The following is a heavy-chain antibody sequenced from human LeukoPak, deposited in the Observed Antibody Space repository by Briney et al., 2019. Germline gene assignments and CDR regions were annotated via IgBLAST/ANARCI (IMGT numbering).Heavy chain of an antibody. CDR3: ARDMSSVVVPAQPIDY. Sequence: PGGSLRLSCAASGFTFSSYSMNWVRQAPGKGLEWVSSISSSSSYIYYADSVKGRFTISRDNAKNTLYLQMNSLRAEDTAVYYCARDMSSVVVPAQPIDYWGQGTLVTVSS. J-gene: IGHJ4*02. CDR1: GFTFSSYS. V-gene: IGHV3-21*01. D-gene: IGHD2-2*01. CDR2: ISSSSSYI.